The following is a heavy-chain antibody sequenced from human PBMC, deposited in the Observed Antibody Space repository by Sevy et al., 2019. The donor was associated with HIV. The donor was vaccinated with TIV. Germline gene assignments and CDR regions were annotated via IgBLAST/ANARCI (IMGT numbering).Heavy chain of an antibody. CDR2: IKSKIDGETT. Sequence: GGSLRPSCAVSGFTFNNAWMNWVRQAPGTGLKWVGLIKSKIDGETTDYAAPVKGRFTISRDDSKNTLYLQMNSLKIEDTAVYYCATAPGYYDSAPFDYWGPRTLVTVSS. CDR3: ATAPGYYDSAPFDY. V-gene: IGHV3-15*01. CDR1: GFTFNNAW. J-gene: IGHJ4*02. D-gene: IGHD3-22*01.